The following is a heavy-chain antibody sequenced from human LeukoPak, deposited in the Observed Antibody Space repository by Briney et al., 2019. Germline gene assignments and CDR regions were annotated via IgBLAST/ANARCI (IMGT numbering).Heavy chain of an antibody. CDR1: GGSISSYY. CDR3: ARAQWGIAAAGYDY. CDR2: IYYSGST. D-gene: IGHD6-13*01. V-gene: IGHV4-59*01. J-gene: IGHJ4*02. Sequence: SETLSLTCTVSGGSISSYYWSWIRQPPGTGLEWIGYIYYSGSTNYNPSLNSRVTIPVDTSKNQFSLKLSSVTAADTAVYYCARAQWGIAAAGYDYWGQGTLVTVSS.